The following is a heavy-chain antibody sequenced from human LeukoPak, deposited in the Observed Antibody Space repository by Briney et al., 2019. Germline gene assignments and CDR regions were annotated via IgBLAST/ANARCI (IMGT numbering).Heavy chain of an antibody. CDR1: GGSISSYY. CDR3: ARGVYIAAAQYGY. Sequence: SETLSLTCAVSGGSISSYYWSWIRQPPGKGLEWIGYIYYSGTTNYNPPLKSRVTISVDTSKNQFSLKLSSVTAADTAVYYCARGVYIAAAQYGYWGQGTLVTVSS. CDR2: IYYSGTT. V-gene: IGHV4-59*01. J-gene: IGHJ4*02. D-gene: IGHD6-13*01.